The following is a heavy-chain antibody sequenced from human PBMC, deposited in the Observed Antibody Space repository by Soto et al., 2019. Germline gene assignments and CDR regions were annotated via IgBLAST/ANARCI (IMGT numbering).Heavy chain of an antibody. CDR3: ARSRGVTMVLGGIPPYYYYVMDV. Sequence: QVQLVQSGAEVKKPGSSVKVSCKASGGTFSSYAISWVRQAPGQGLEWMGGVIPIFGTANYAQKFQGRVTITADEATSPAYIELSSLSSEDTAGYYCARSRGVTMVLGGIPPYYYYVMDVWGQGTTVTVS. CDR2: VIPIFGTA. V-gene: IGHV1-69*01. J-gene: IGHJ6*02. D-gene: IGHD3-10*01. CDR1: GGTFSSYA.